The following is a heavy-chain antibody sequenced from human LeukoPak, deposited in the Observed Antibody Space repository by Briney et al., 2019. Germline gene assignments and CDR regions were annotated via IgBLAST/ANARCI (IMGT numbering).Heavy chain of an antibody. CDR2: INWNGDST. CDR1: GFSFDDYG. CDR3: ARAVAKGRYYYYMDV. D-gene: IGHD6-19*01. J-gene: IGHJ6*03. V-gene: IGHV3-20*04. Sequence: GGSLRLSCAASGFSFDDYGMTWVRQRPGKGLEWVSGINWNGDSTDYADSVKGRFTISRDNAKSSLYLQMNSLRAEDTAVYYCARAVAKGRYYYYMDVWGKGTTVTVSS.